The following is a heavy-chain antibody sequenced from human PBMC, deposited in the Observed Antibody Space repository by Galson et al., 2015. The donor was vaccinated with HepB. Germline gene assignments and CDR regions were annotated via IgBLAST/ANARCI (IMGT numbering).Heavy chain of an antibody. CDR1: GGSITSDTFY. J-gene: IGHJ4*02. V-gene: IGHV4-39*01. Sequence: SETLSLTCSVSGGSITSDTFYWGCIRQPPGRGLEWIGSISSGGHTFYNPSLKSRLTISVDTSRNQFSLKLSSVSAADTAFYYCVRTNYDVLTDYYTFDYWGQGTLVTVSS. CDR3: VRTNYDVLTDYYTFDY. CDR2: ISSGGHT. D-gene: IGHD3-9*01.